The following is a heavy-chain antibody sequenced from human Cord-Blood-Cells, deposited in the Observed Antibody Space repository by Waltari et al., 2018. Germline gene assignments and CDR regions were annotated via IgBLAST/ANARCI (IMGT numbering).Heavy chain of an antibody. CDR2: INHSGST. Sequence: QVQLQQWGAGLLKPSATLSLTCAVYGGSFSGYYWSWIRKPPGKGLEWIGEINHSGSTNYNPSLKSRVTISVDTSKNQFSLKLSSVTAADTAVYYCARGGGAARYDAFDIWGQGTMVTVSS. D-gene: IGHD6-6*01. V-gene: IGHV4-34*01. CDR1: GGSFSGYY. J-gene: IGHJ3*02. CDR3: ARGGGAARYDAFDI.